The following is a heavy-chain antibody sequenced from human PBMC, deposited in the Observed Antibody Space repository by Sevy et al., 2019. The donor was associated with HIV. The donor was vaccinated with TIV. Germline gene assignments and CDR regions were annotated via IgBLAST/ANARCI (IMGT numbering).Heavy chain of an antibody. J-gene: IGHJ4*02. D-gene: IGHD6-19*01. V-gene: IGHV3-23*01. CDR1: GFTFSGYA. Sequence: GGSLRLSCAASGFTFSGYAMTWVRQAPGRGLEWVSFISASGGSTYYADSVKGRFTISRDNSKNTLYLQMNSLRAEDTAVYYWAKAGIAVAGTFDLFYLDYWGQGTLVTVSS. CDR2: ISASGGST. CDR3: AKAGIAVAGTFDLFYLDY.